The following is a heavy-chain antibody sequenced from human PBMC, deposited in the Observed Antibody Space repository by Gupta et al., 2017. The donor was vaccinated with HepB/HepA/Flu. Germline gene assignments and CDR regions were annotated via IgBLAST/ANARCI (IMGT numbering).Heavy chain of an antibody. Sequence: EVSLMQSGGGLAQTGESLRLSCTASGFIFKDFAMNWVRQAPGKGLEWVSTVTGSGTDTFYADSVKGRFSISRDNSANTLYLQMDSLRVEDSAIYYCAKEFMKRANGWFDPWGQGTLVTVSS. D-gene: IGHD1-1*01. CDR3: AKEFMKRANGWFDP. CDR2: VTGSGTDT. V-gene: IGHV3-23*01. CDR1: GFIFKDFA. J-gene: IGHJ5*02.